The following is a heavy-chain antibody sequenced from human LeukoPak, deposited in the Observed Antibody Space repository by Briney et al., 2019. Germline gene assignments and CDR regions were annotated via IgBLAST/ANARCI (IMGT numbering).Heavy chain of an antibody. D-gene: IGHD3-22*01. CDR2: ISSSSSYI. V-gene: IGHV3-21*01. CDR3: AKVRDQYYYDSSGYYWFDY. CDR1: GFTFSSYS. J-gene: IGHJ4*02. Sequence: RGSLRLSCAASGFTFSSYSMNWVRQAPGKGLEWVSSISSSSSYIYYADSVKGRFTISRDNAKNSLYLQMNSLRAEDTAVYYCAKVRDQYYYDSSGYYWFDYWGQGTLVTVSS.